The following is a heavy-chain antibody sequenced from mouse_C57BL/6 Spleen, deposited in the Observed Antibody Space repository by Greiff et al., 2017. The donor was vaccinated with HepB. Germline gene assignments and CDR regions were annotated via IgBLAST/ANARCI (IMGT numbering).Heavy chain of an antibody. CDR2: IDPSDSYT. D-gene: IGHD1-1*01. J-gene: IGHJ2*01. CDR1: GYTFTSYW. V-gene: IGHV1-59*01. CDR3: ARAITTVVDFDY. Sequence: QVQLQQPGAELVRPGTSVKLSCKASGYTFTSYWMHWVKQRPGQGLEWIGAIDPSDSYTNYNQKFKGKATLTVDTSSSTAYMQLSSLTSEDSAVYYGARAITTVVDFDYWGQGTTLTVSS.